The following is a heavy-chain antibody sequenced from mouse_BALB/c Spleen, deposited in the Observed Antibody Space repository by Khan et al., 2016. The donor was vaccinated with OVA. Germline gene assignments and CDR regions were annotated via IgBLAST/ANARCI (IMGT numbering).Heavy chain of an antibody. CDR1: GYSITSDYA. J-gene: IGHJ4*01. CDR3: ERSLYYSYGDGVDY. V-gene: IGHV3-2*02. D-gene: IGHD2-14*01. CDR2: ISSSGSA. Sequence: EVQLQESGPGLVKPSQSLSLTFTVTGYSITSDYAWNWIRQFPGDRLEWIGYISSSGSASFNPSLKSRISITRHTSKNQFFLQLKSVTTEATATFFCERSLYYSYGDGVDYWGRGNSVTV.